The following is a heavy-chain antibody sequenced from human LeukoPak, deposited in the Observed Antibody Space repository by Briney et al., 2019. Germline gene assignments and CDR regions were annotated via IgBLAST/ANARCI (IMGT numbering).Heavy chain of an antibody. CDR3: ARRVVNNRNWYFDL. V-gene: IGHV5-51*01. Sequence: GESLKISCKGSGYSFTRNWIGWVRQMPGKGLEWMASIYPGDSDTRYSPSFQGQVTISADKSIHTAYLQWSSLKASDTAMYYCARRVVNNRNWYFDLWGRGTLVTVSS. J-gene: IGHJ2*01. CDR1: GYSFTRNW. CDR2: IYPGDSDT. D-gene: IGHD4-23*01.